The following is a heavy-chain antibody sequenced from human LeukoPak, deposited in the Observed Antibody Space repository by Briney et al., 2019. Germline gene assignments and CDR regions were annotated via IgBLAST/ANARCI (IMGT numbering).Heavy chain of an antibody. CDR3: ARGSALGYCSSTSCQKAAFDP. CDR2: IYTSGST. Sequence: SETLSLTCTVSGGSISSYYWIWMRQPAGKGLEWIGRIYTSGSTNYNPSLKSRVTMSVDTSKNQFSLKLSSVTAAGTAVYYCARGSALGYCSSTSCQKAAFDPWGQGTLVTVSS. CDR1: GGSISSYY. J-gene: IGHJ5*02. D-gene: IGHD2-2*01. V-gene: IGHV4-4*07.